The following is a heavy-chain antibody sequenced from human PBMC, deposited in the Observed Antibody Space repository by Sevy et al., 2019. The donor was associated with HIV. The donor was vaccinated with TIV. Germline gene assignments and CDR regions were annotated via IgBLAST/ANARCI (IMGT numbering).Heavy chain of an antibody. CDR3: ARSEPSLYYGMDV. J-gene: IGHJ6*02. Sequence: SEILSLTCNVSGVSISGLYWNWIRQPPGKGLEWVGYIFYSGSTNYNPSLKSRVTISLDTSKNQYSLKLRSLTAADTRAYYCARSEPSLYYGMDVWGQGTTVTVSS. V-gene: IGHV4-59*11. CDR1: GVSISGLY. CDR2: IFYSGST.